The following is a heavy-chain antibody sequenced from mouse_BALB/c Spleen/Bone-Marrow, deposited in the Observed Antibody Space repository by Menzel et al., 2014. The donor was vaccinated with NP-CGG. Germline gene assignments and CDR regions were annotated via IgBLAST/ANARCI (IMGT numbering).Heavy chain of an antibody. Sequence: EVMLVVSGGCLAQPGGSRNLFCPASGFTFSHFGMHWVCQAPEKGLVWVAYISSGSSIIYYADTVKGRFTISRDNPKNTLFLQRTNLRSEETAIYNCAKERTVFDYWGQGTTLTVSS. CDR2: ISSGSSII. J-gene: IGHJ2*01. CDR3: AKERTVFDY. V-gene: IGHV5-17*02. CDR1: GFTFSHFG.